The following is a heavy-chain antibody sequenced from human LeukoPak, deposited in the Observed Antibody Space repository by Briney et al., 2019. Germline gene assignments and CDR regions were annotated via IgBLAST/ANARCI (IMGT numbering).Heavy chain of an antibody. CDR3: AGEHLGVVVAARYAFDI. CDR1: GGSFSGYY. CDR2: INHSGST. D-gene: IGHD2-15*01. Sequence: SETLSLTCAVYGGSFSGYYWSWIRQPPGKGLEWIAEINHSGSTNYNPSLKSRVTISVDTSKNQFSLRLSSVTAADTAVYYCAGEHLGVVVAARYAFDIWGQGTMVTVSS. V-gene: IGHV4-34*01. J-gene: IGHJ3*02.